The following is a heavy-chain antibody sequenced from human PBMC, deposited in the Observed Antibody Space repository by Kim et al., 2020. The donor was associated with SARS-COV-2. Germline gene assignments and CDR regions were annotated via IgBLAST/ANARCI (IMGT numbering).Heavy chain of an antibody. CDR3: ARDHRNNSGYYSFDY. D-gene: IGHD3-22*01. V-gene: IGHV1-3*01. CDR1: GYTFYTYA. CDR2: INGGNGYT. Sequence: DSVKVSCKASGYTFYTYAMHWVRQAPGQRLEWMGWINGGNGYTEYSQKFQGRVTITKDTSAQTAYMELRGLRSEDTALYYCARDHRNNSGYYSFDYWGRGTLVTVSS. J-gene: IGHJ4*02.